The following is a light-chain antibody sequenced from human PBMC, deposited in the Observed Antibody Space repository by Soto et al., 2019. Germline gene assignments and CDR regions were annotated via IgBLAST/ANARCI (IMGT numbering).Light chain of an antibody. V-gene: IGLV1-40*01. Sequence: QPVLTQPPSVSGAPGQRVTISCTGSSSNIGAGYDVHWYQQLPGTAPKLLIYGNSNRPSGVPDRFSGSKSGTSASLATTGLQAEDEADYYCQSYDSSLSYVFGTRTKVTVL. CDR2: GNS. CDR1: SSNIGAGYD. J-gene: IGLJ1*01. CDR3: QSYDSSLSYV.